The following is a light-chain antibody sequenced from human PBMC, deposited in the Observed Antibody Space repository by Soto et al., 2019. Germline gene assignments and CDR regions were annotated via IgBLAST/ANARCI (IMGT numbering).Light chain of an antibody. V-gene: IGKV3-20*01. CDR1: QSVSSY. CDR3: QQYGSSPWT. Sequence: DIVLTQSPGTLSLSPGETATLSCRASQSVSSYLAWYQQKPGQAPRLLIYDASNRATGIPDRFSGSGSGTDFTLTISRLEPEDFAVYYCQQYGSSPWTFGQGTKVDIK. J-gene: IGKJ1*01. CDR2: DAS.